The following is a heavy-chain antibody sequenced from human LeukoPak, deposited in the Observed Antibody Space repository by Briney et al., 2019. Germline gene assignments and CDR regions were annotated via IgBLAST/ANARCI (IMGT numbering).Heavy chain of an antibody. J-gene: IGHJ3*02. CDR3: ARGARSDGRAFDI. CDR1: GGTFSSYA. Sequence: WASVKVSCKASGGTFSSYAIRWVRQAPGQGLEWMGGIIPIFGTANYAQKFQGRVTITADESTSTAYMELSSLRSEDTAVYYRARGARSDGRAFDIWGQGPMVTVSS. CDR2: IIPIFGTA. V-gene: IGHV1-69*13.